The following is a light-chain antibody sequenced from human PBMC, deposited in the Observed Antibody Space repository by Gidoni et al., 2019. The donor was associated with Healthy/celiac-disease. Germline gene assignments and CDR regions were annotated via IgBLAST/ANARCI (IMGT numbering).Light chain of an antibody. CDR3: QQSYSTIMYT. V-gene: IGKV1-39*01. J-gene: IGKJ2*01. Sequence: IQLTQSPSSLSSSVGYRVTIPCRASQSISSYLNWYQQKTGQAPKLLIYAASSLQSGVPSRFSGSGSGTDFTITISSLQPEDFATYYCQQSYSTIMYTFGQGTKLEIK. CDR2: AAS. CDR1: QSISSY.